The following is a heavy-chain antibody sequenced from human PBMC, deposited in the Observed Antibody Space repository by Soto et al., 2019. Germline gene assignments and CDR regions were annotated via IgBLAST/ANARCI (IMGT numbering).Heavy chain of an antibody. D-gene: IGHD2-15*01. J-gene: IGHJ5*02. CDR1: GFTFSSYA. CDR2: ISGSGGST. V-gene: IGHV3-23*01. CDR3: AKDPQYCSGGSCYSRLDP. Sequence: PGGSLRLSCAASGFTFSSYAMSWVRQAPGKGLEWVSAISGSGGSTYYADSVKGRFTISRDNSKNTLYLQMNSLSAEDTAVYYCAKDPQYCSGGSCYSRLDPWGQGTLVTVSS.